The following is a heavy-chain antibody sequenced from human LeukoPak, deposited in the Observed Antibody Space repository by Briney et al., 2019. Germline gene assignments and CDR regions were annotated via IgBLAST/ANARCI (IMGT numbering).Heavy chain of an antibody. D-gene: IGHD5-24*01. CDR3: ARGAVEMATIWAFDI. Sequence: SETLSLTCTVSGGSISSYYWSWIRQPPGEGLEWIGYIYYSGSTNYNPSLKSRVTISVDTSKNQFSLKLSSVTAADTAVYYCARGAVEMATIWAFDIWGQGTMVTVSS. V-gene: IGHV4-59*01. CDR2: IYYSGST. J-gene: IGHJ3*02. CDR1: GGSISSYY.